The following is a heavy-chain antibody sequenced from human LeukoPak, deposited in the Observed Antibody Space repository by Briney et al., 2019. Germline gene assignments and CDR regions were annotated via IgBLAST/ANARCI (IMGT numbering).Heavy chain of an antibody. J-gene: IGHJ4*02. D-gene: IGHD2-2*02. Sequence: GASVKVSCKASGGTFSSYAISWVRQAPGQGLEWMGIINPSGGSTSYAQKFQGRVTMTRDTSTSTVYMELSSLRSEDTAVYYCAVLAYCSSTSCYRRDYWGQGTLVTVSS. CDR1: GGTFSSYA. CDR2: INPSGGST. V-gene: IGHV1-46*03. CDR3: AVLAYCSSTSCYRRDY.